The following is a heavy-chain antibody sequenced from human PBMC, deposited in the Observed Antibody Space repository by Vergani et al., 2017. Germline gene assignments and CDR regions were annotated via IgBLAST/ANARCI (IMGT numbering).Heavy chain of an antibody. J-gene: IGHJ3*02. CDR2: ISSSSSYI. Sequence: VQLVESGGGVVQPGGSLRLSCAASGFTFSSYSMNWVRQAPGKGLEWVSSISSSSSYIYYADSVKGRFTISRDNAKNSLYLQMNSLRAEDTAVYYCAGDRTPLTDFWGGEGAFDIWGQGTMVTVSS. V-gene: IGHV3-21*01. D-gene: IGHD3-3*01. CDR3: AGDRTPLTDFWGGEGAFDI. CDR1: GFTFSSYS.